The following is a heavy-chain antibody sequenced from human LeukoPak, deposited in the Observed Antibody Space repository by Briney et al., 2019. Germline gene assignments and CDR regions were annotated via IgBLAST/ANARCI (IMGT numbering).Heavy chain of an antibody. CDR2: IYYSGST. CDR3: AREGGRIVGATSYYYYYMDV. V-gene: IGHV4-39*07. J-gene: IGHJ6*03. Sequence: SETLSLTCTVSGGSISSRSYYWGWIRQPPGKGLEWIGSIYYSGSTYYNPSLQSRVTISVDTSKNQFSLKLSSVTAADTAVYYCAREGGRIVGATSYYYYYMDVWGKGTTVTISS. CDR1: GGSISSRSYY. D-gene: IGHD1-26*01.